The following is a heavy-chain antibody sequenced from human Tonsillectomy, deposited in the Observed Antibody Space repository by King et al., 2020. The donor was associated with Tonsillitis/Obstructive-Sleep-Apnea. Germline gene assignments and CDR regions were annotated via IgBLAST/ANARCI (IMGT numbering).Heavy chain of an antibody. CDR3: ASDDPDIVVVPAATTPTDY. CDR2: IIPIFGTA. V-gene: IGHV1-69*01. Sequence: QLVQSGAEVKKPGSSVKVSCKASGGTFSSYAISWVRQAPGQGLEWMGGIIPIFGTANYAQKFQGRVTITADESTSTAYMELSSLRSEDTAVYYCASDDPDIVVVPAATTPTDYWGQGTLVTVSS. CDR1: GGTFSSYA. J-gene: IGHJ4*02. D-gene: IGHD2-2*01.